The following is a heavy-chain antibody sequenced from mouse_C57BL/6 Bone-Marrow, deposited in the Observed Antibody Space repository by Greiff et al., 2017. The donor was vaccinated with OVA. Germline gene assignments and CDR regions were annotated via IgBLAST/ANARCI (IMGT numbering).Heavy chain of an antibody. Sequence: VQLQQPGTDLVKPGASVKLSCKASGYTFTSYWMHWVKQRPGQGLEWIGNINPSNGGTNYNEKFKSKATLTVDKSSSTAYMQLSSLTSEDSAVYYCARSAYSNFSWFAYWGQGTLVTVSA. CDR3: ARSAYSNFSWFAY. CDR1: GYTFTSYW. D-gene: IGHD2-5*01. CDR2: INPSNGGT. J-gene: IGHJ3*01. V-gene: IGHV1-53*01.